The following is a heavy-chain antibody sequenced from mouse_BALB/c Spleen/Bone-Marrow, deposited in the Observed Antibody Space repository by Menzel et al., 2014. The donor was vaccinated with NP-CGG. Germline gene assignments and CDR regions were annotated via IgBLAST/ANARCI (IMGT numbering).Heavy chain of an antibody. CDR2: ISYDGSN. V-gene: IGHV3-6*02. D-gene: IGHD2-1*01. CDR3: ANYGNYFDY. Sequence: EVKLVESGPGLVKPSQSLSLTCSVTGYSITSGYYWNWIRQFPGNKLEWMGYISYDGSNNYNPSLENQISITRDTSRNQFFLKLNSVTTEDTATYYCANYGNYFDYWGQGTTLTVSS. CDR1: GYSITSGYY. J-gene: IGHJ2*01.